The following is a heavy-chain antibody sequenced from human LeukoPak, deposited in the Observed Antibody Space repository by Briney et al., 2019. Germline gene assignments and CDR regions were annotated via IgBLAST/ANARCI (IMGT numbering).Heavy chain of an antibody. CDR2: INPNSGGT. CDR3: ARDQGSSWPYYMDV. Sequence: GASVKVSCKASGYTFTGYYMHWVRQAPGQGLEWMGWINPNSGGTNYAQKFQGRVTMTRDTSISTAYMELSRLRSDDTAVYYCARDQGSSWPYYMDVWGKGTTVTVSS. CDR1: GYTFTGYY. J-gene: IGHJ6*03. V-gene: IGHV1-2*02. D-gene: IGHD6-13*01.